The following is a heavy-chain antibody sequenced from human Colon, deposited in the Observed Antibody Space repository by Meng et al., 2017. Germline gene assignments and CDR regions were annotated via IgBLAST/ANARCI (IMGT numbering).Heavy chain of an antibody. CDR3: TSGSGAHTIGF. CDR1: EFFFSNAW. CDR2: NNTKTNGGTT. V-gene: IGHV3-15*01. J-gene: IGHJ4*02. D-gene: IGHD3-10*01. Sequence: EGYLLGSGEGLVQPGGSVRLYCAASEFFFSNAWMSWVRQAPGKGLEWVGRNNTKTNGGTTDYAAPVKGRFTISRDDSKNTLFLQMNSLKTEDTAMYYCTSGSGAHTIGFWGQGALVTVSS.